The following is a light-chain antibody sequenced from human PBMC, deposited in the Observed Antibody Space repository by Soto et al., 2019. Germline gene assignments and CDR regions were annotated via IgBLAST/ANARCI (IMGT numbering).Light chain of an antibody. CDR2: EVS. J-gene: IGLJ2*01. Sequence: QSALTQPPSASGSPGQSVTISCTGTSSDVGGYNYVSWYQQHPGKAPKLMFYEVSKRPSGVPDRFSGSNSGNTASLTVSGLQAEDEADYYCSSYAGSSNLVFGGGTKLTVL. V-gene: IGLV2-8*01. CDR1: SSDVGGYNY. CDR3: SSYAGSSNLV.